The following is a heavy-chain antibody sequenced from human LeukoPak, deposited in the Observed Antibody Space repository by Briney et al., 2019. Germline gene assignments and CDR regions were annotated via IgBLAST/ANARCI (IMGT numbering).Heavy chain of an antibody. V-gene: IGHV3-48*02. D-gene: IGHD3-22*01. CDR1: GFIFSNYG. J-gene: IGHJ6*02. Sequence: GGSLRLSCAASGFIFSNYGMNWVRQAPGKGLEWVSYISNSSGTTYYADSVKGRFTISRDNAKNSLYLQMNSLRDEDTAVYYCARGGSGYGDYYYFYGMDVWGQGTTVTVSS. CDR3: ARGGSGYGDYYYFYGMDV. CDR2: ISNSSGTT.